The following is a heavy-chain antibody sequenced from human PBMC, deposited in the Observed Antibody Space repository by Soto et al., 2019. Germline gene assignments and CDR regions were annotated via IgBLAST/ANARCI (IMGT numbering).Heavy chain of an antibody. D-gene: IGHD5-12*01. J-gene: IGHJ6*02. V-gene: IGHV3-48*01. CDR1: GFTFSTYS. CDR2: ITKSKRTI. Sequence: GSLRLSCAASGFTFSTYSINWVRQAPGKGLEGNSYITKSKRTIYYADSVKGRFTISRDNAKNSLYLQMNSLRAEYTAVYYCTRDHGYGYGMDVWGQGTTVTVSS. CDR3: TRDHGYGYGMDV.